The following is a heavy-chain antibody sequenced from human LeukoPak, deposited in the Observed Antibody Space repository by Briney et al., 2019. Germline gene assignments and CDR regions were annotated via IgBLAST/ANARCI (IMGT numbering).Heavy chain of an antibody. CDR1: GFTFSSYA. D-gene: IGHD3-3*01. Sequence: TGGSLRLSCAASGFTFSSYAMSWVRQAPGRGLEWVSAISGSGGSTYYADSVKGRFTISRDNSKNTLYLQMNSLRAEDTAVYYCAKALVYYDFWSGHYFDYWGQGTLVTVSS. CDR2: ISGSGGST. J-gene: IGHJ4*02. CDR3: AKALVYYDFWSGHYFDY. V-gene: IGHV3-23*01.